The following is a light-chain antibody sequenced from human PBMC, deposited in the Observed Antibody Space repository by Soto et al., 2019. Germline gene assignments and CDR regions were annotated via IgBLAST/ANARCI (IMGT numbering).Light chain of an antibody. Sequence: DIQMTQSPYSLSASVGDTVTITCRASQSISTYLNWYKQKPGKAPELLIYATSSLQSGIPLRFTGIASGTDFTMTIISLQPNDVVSYYGQQSYNTPLTCGGVTKVEMK. CDR2: ATS. J-gene: IGKJ4*01. CDR3: QQSYNTPLT. CDR1: QSISTY. V-gene: IGKV1-39*01.